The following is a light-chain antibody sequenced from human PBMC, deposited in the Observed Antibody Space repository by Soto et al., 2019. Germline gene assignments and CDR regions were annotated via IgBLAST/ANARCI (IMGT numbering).Light chain of an antibody. V-gene: IGLV2-14*01. Sequence: QSALTQPASVSGSPGQSITISCTGTSSDVGGYNYVSWYQKHPGKAPKLMIYDVSNRPSGVSNRFSGSKSGNTASMTISGLQAEDEADYYCSSSTSSSTPYVFGTGTKVTVL. CDR1: SSDVGGYNY. CDR3: SSSTSSSTPYV. J-gene: IGLJ1*01. CDR2: DVS.